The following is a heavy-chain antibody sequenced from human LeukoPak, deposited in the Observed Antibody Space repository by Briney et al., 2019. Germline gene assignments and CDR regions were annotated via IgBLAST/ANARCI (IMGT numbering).Heavy chain of an antibody. CDR3: ARDWNAKGYWVIDY. Sequence: GASVKVSRKTSGYTFTTYAMKWVRQAPGQGLEWMGWINTDTGKPTYAQGFTGRYVFSLDTSVSTAYLQISNLRTDDTAVYYCARDWNAKGYWVIDYWGQGTLVTVSS. J-gene: IGHJ4*02. D-gene: IGHD2-8*02. V-gene: IGHV7-4-1*02. CDR1: GYTFTTYA. CDR2: INTDTGKP.